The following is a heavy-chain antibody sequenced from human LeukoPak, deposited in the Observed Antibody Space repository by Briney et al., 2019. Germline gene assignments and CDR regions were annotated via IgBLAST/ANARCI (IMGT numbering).Heavy chain of an antibody. CDR2: IRSDGSFT. V-gene: IGHV3-74*03. CDR3: TRDLSV. J-gene: IGHJ6*02. CDR1: GFPFSNYW. Sequence: PGGSLRLSRAASGFPFSNYWMHWVRQAPGRGVVWVSHIRSDGSFTKYADSVKGRFTISRDNAKNTLYLQMNSLRAEDTGMYYCTRDLSVWGQGTTVTVSS.